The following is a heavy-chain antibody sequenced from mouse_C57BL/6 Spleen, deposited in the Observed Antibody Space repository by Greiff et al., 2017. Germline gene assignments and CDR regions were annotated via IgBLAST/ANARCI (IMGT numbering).Heavy chain of an antibody. CDR1: GYAFSSSW. V-gene: IGHV1-82*01. J-gene: IGHJ4*01. D-gene: IGHD2-10*01. CDR3: VSFYGTNYAMDY. Sequence: VQLQQSGPELVKPGASVKISCKASGYAFSSSWMNWVKQRPGKGLEWIGRIYPGDGDTNYNGKFKGKATLTADKSSSTAYMQLSSLTSEDSAVYFCVSFYGTNYAMDYWGQGTSVTGSS. CDR2: IYPGDGDT.